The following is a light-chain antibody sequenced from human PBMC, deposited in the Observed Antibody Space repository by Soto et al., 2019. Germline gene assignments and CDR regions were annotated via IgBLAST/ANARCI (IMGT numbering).Light chain of an antibody. V-gene: IGKV1-5*03. J-gene: IGKJ2*01. CDR2: KAS. CDR3: QQYDSFPYT. Sequence: DIQMTQSPSTLSASVGDRVTITCRASQTISSWLAWYQQKPGKAPKLLIYKASGLQSGVPSRFRGSGSGTEFTLTISSLQPDDFATYSCQQYDSFPYTFGQGTKLEIK. CDR1: QTISSW.